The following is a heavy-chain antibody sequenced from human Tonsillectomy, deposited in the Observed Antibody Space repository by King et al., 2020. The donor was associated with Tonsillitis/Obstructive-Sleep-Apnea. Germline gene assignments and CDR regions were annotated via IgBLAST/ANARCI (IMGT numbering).Heavy chain of an antibody. D-gene: IGHD6-19*01. CDR2: VKRESDGGAT. CDR3: TTGVTVTGTTDY. Sequence: VQLVESGGGLVKPGGSLRLSCAASGFTFSNAWINWVRQAPGKGLEWVGRVKRESDGGATDYAAPVKGRFTISRDDSKKTVYLQMNSLNTEDTAVYYCTTGVTVTGTTDYWGQGTLVTVSS. CDR1: GFTFSNAW. V-gene: IGHV3-15*07. J-gene: IGHJ4*02.